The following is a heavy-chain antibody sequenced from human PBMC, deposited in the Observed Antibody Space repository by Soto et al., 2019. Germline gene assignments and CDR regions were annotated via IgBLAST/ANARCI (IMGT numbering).Heavy chain of an antibody. J-gene: IGHJ1*01. Sequence: GGSLRLSCSASGFTFSSYAMHWVRQAPGKGLEWVSAISGSGGSTYYADSVKGRFTISRDNSKNTLYLQMNSLRAEDTAVYYCAKTLLAPYFQHWGQGTLVTVSS. CDR1: GFTFSSYA. CDR2: ISGSGGST. D-gene: IGHD2-15*01. V-gene: IGHV3-23*01. CDR3: AKTLLAPYFQH.